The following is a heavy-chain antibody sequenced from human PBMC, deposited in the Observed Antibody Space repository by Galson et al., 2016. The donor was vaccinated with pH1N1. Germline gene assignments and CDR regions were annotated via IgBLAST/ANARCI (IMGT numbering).Heavy chain of an antibody. CDR2: IASSYSTT. Sequence: SLRLSCAASGFTFSPYSINWVRQAPGKGLEWIAFIASSYSTTYYADSVKGRFTITRDKAQNSEELQLNSLRAEDTAVYYCTSAYLCGTNNCVRSYYDSWGRGTQVLVSS. CDR1: GFTFSPYS. V-gene: IGHV3-48*01. D-gene: IGHD1-1*01. J-gene: IGHJ4*02. CDR3: TSAYLCGTNNCVRSYYDS.